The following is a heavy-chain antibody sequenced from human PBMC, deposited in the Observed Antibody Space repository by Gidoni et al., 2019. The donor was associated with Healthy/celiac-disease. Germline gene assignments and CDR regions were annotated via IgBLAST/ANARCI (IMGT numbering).Heavy chain of an antibody. CDR1: GGSISSGGYH. CDR2: IYYSGST. CDR3: ARDVCSGGSCQIDY. Sequence: QVQLQESGPGLVKPSQTLSLTCTVSGGSISSGGYHWSWIRPHPGKGLEWIGYIYYSGSTYYNPSLKSRVTISVDTSKNQFSLKLSSVTAADTAVYYCARDVCSGGSCQIDYWGQGTLVTVSS. J-gene: IGHJ4*02. V-gene: IGHV4-31*03. D-gene: IGHD2-15*01.